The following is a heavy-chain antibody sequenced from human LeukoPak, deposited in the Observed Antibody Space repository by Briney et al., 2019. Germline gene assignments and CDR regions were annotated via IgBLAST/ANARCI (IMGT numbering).Heavy chain of an antibody. CDR2: TYYRSTWYN. CDR1: GDSVSSNSVT. D-gene: IGHD2-2*01. V-gene: IGHV6-1*01. CDR3: ARRLTQYDCFDP. Sequence: SQTLSLTCAISGDSVSSNSVTWNWIRQSTSRGLEWLGRTYYRSTWYNDYAVSVRGRITVNPDTSKNQFSLHLNSVTPEDTAVYYCARRLTQYDCFDPWGQGILVTVSS. J-gene: IGHJ5*02.